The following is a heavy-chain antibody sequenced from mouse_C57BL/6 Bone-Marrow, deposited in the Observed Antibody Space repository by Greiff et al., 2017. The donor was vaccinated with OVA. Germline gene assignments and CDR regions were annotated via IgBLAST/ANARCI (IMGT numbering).Heavy chain of an antibody. Sequence: DVQLQESGPVLVKPGASVKMSCKASGYTFTDYYMNWVKQSHGKSLEWIGVINPYNGGTSYNQKFKGKATLTVDKSSSTAYMELNSLTSEDSAVYYCAIGGNYSFAYWGQGTLVTVSA. J-gene: IGHJ3*01. CDR3: AIGGNYSFAY. V-gene: IGHV1-19*01. CDR1: GYTFTDYY. CDR2: INPYNGGT. D-gene: IGHD2-1*01.